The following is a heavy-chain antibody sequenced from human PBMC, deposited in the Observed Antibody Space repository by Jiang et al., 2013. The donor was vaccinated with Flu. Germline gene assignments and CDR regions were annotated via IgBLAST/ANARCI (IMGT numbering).Heavy chain of an antibody. V-gene: IGHV4-61*02. D-gene: IGHD6-19*01. CDR3: AREQWLVPNRYGWFAP. CDR1: GGSISGGSYY. Sequence: KPSQTLSLTCTVSGGSISGGSYYWSWIRQPAGKGLEWIGRMYTSGSTNYNPSLKSRVTISVDTSKNRFSLSLSSVTAADTAVYYCAREQWLVPNRYGWFAPWGQGTLVTVSS. CDR2: MYTSGST. J-gene: IGHJ5*02.